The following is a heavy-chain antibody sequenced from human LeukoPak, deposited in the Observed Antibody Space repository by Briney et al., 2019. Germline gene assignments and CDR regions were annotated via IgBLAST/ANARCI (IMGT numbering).Heavy chain of an antibody. J-gene: IGHJ5*02. CDR3: ARAYCSSTSCYTWWFDP. CDR2: IYYSGST. Sequence: PSETLSLTCTVSGGSISSYYWSWIRQPPGKGLEWIGYIYYSGSTNYNPSLKSRVTISVDTSKNQFSLKLSSVTAADTAVYYCARAYCSSTSCYTWWFDPWGLGTLVTVSS. V-gene: IGHV4-59*01. D-gene: IGHD2-2*02. CDR1: GGSISSYY.